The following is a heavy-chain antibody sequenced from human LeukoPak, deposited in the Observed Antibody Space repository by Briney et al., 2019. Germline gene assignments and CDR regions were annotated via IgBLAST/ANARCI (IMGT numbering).Heavy chain of an antibody. CDR2: INPSGDST. CDR1: GYTFTSYY. CDR3: VRDYYDTSGYYQAYNWFDP. D-gene: IGHD3-22*01. V-gene: IGHV1-46*01. J-gene: IGHJ5*02. Sequence: ASVKVSCKASGYTFTSYYMHWVRQAPGQGLEWMGIINPSGDSTTYAQKFQGRVTMTRDTSTSTLYMELSSLRSEDTAVYYCVRDYYDTSGYYQAYNWFDPWGQGTLVTVSS.